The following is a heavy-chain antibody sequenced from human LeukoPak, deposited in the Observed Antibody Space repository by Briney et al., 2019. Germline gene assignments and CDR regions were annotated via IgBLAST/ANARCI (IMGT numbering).Heavy chain of an antibody. J-gene: IGHJ3*02. D-gene: IGHD5-24*01. CDR1: GFTFSSYE. V-gene: IGHV3-48*03. CDR2: ISSSGSTI. Sequence: GGSLRLSCAASGFTFSSYEMNWVRQAPGKGLEWVSYISSSGSTIYYADSVKGRFTSSRDNAKNSLYLQMNSLRVDDTAMYYCASTGGYKNAFDIWGQGTMVTVSS. CDR3: ASTGGYKNAFDI.